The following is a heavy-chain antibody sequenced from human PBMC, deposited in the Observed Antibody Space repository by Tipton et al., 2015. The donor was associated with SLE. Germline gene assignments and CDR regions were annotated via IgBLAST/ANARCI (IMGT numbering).Heavy chain of an antibody. D-gene: IGHD6-19*01. CDR3: ARQGGQWLDFDY. J-gene: IGHJ4*02. CDR2: IYYSGST. V-gene: IGHV4-59*08. Sequence: TLSLTCTVSGGSISSYYWSWIRQPPGKGLEWIEHIYYSGSTNYNPSLKSRVTISVDTSKNQFSLKLSSVTAADTAVYYCARQGGQWLDFDYWGQGPLVTVSS. CDR1: GGSISSYY.